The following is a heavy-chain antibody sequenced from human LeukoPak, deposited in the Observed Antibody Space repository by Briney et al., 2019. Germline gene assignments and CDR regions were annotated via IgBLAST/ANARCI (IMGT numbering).Heavy chain of an antibody. CDR1: GGSISSYY. D-gene: IGHD5-24*01. Sequence: PSETLSLTCTVSGGSISSYYWSWIRQPPGKGLEWIGYLYYSGSTNYNPSLKSRVTMSVDTSKNQVSLKLGSVTAADTAVYYCARVPRDGYNFDYWGQGTLVTVSS. CDR3: ARVPRDGYNFDY. V-gene: IGHV4-59*01. CDR2: LYYSGST. J-gene: IGHJ4*02.